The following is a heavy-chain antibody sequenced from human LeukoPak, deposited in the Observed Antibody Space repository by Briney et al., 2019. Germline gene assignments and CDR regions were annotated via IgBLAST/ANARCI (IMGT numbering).Heavy chain of an antibody. CDR1: GGSFSGYY. D-gene: IGHD5-18*01. Sequence: SETLSLTCAVYGGSFSGYYWSWIRQPPGKGLEWIGEINHSGNTKYNPSLKSRVTISVDKSKNQFSLKLSSVTAADTAVYYCARYSYGPYAFDIWGQGTMVTVSS. CDR3: ARYSYGPYAFDI. CDR2: INHSGNT. J-gene: IGHJ3*02. V-gene: IGHV4-34*01.